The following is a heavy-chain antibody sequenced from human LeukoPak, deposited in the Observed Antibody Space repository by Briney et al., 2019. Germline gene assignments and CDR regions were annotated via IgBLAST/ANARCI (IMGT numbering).Heavy chain of an antibody. CDR1: GFTFSDYD. CDR2: ITYDGSNK. J-gene: IGHJ3*02. CDR3: AREAVPSAFDI. Sequence: GRSLRLSCAASGFTFSDYDMNWVRQAPGKGLEWVAYITYDGSNKYYADSVKGRFTISRDNSKNTLYLQMNSLRAEDTAVYYCAREAVPSAFDIWGQGTMVTVSS. V-gene: IGHV3-30-3*01.